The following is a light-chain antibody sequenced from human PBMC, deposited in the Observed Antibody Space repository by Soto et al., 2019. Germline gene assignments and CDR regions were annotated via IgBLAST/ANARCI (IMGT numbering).Light chain of an antibody. V-gene: IGLV2-8*01. CDR3: SSYTGSNNYV. Sequence: QSLLTQPPSASGAPGQSVTISCTGTSSDVGGYNYVSWYQQHPGKAPKLMIYEVSERPSGVPDRFSGSRSGNTASLTVSGLQAEDEADYYCSSYTGSNNYVFGTGTKVTVL. J-gene: IGLJ1*01. CDR2: EVS. CDR1: SSDVGGYNY.